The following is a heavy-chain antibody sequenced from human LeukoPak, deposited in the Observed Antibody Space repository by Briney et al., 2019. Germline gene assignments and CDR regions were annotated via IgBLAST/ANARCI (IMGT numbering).Heavy chain of an antibody. D-gene: IGHD1-26*01. CDR2: ISSSGTTI. CDR1: GFTFSDYY. Sequence: GGSLRLSCAASGFTFSDYYMSWIRQAPGKGLEWVSYISSSGTTIYYADSVKGRFTISRDNAKNSLYLQMNSLRAEDTAVYYCARRRDSGSLQHFDYWAREPWSPSPQ. V-gene: IGHV3-11*01. J-gene: IGHJ4*02. CDR3: ARRRDSGSLQHFDY.